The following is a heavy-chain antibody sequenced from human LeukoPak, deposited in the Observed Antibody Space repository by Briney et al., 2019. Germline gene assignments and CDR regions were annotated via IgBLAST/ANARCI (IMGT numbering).Heavy chain of an antibody. CDR3: ARDTADT. V-gene: IGHV4-34*01. Sequence: SETLSLTCAVYGGSFSGYYWSWIRQPPGKGLEWMGEINHSGSTNYNPSLKSRVTISVETSKNQFSLKLSSVNAADTAVYYCARDTADTWGQGTLVTVSS. J-gene: IGHJ5*02. CDR1: GGSFSGYY. D-gene: IGHD2-21*02. CDR2: INHSGST.